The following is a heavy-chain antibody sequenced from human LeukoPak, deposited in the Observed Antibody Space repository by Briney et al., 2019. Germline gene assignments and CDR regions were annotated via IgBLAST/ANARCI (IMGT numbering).Heavy chain of an antibody. Sequence: YTXXXYDINWVRQAPGQGLEWMGWMNPNSGNTVYAQKFQGRVTINRNTSISTAYMELSSLRSEDTAVYYCARGRDSSGWYGYWGQGTLVTVSS. CDR2: MNPNSGNT. J-gene: IGHJ4*02. V-gene: IGHV1-8*03. CDR1: YTXXXYD. CDR3: ARGRDSSGWYGY. D-gene: IGHD6-19*01.